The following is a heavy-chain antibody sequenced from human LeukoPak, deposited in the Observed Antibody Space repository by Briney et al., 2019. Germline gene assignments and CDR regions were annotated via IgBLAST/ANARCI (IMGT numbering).Heavy chain of an antibody. V-gene: IGHV3-23*01. J-gene: IGHJ5*02. CDR1: GFTFSSYA. D-gene: IGHD2-15*01. CDR3: AKVFDCSGGSCYSKNWFDP. Sequence: GGSLRLSCAASGFTFSSYAMSWVRQAPGKGLEWVSGISGSGGSTYDADSVKGRFTISRDNSKNTLYLQMNSLRAEDTAVYYCAKVFDCSGGSCYSKNWFDPWGQGTLVTVSS. CDR2: ISGSGGST.